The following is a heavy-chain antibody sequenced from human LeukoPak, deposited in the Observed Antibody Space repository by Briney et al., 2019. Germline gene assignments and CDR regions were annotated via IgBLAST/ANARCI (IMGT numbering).Heavy chain of an antibody. CDR1: GYTFTSYD. CDR2: MNPNSGNT. D-gene: IGHD6-19*01. CDR3: AGVKGWYNAFDI. J-gene: IGHJ3*02. Sequence: GASVKVSCKASGYTFTSYDINWVRQAPGQGLEWMGWMNPNSGNTGYAQKFQGRVTMTRNTSISTAYMELSSLRSEDTAVYYCAGVKGWYNAFDIWGQGTMVTVSS. V-gene: IGHV1-8*01.